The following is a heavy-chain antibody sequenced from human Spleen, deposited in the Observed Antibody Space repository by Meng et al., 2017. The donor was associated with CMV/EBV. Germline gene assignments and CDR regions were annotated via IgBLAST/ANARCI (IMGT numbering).Heavy chain of an antibody. V-gene: IGHV4-39*07. Sequence: SETLSLTCTVSGGSVSHSGYYWGWIRQPPGKGLEWIGTIYYTGRTYSNPALKSRVTISVDTSKNQFSLKVNSVTAADTALYYCARESSGWYGADYWGQGTLVTVSS. J-gene: IGHJ4*02. CDR2: IYYTGRT. D-gene: IGHD6-19*01. CDR1: GGSVSHSGYY. CDR3: ARESSGWYGADY.